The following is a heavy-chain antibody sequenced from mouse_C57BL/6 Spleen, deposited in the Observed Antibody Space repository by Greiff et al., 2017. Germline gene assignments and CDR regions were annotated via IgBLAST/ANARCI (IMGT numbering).Heavy chain of an antibody. D-gene: IGHD1-1*01. CDR2: ISYDGSN. V-gene: IGHV3-6*01. Sequence: VQLQQSGPGLVKPSQSLSLTCSVTGYSITSGYYWNWIRQFPGNKLEWMGYISYDGSNNYNPSLKNRISITRDTSKNQFFLKLNSVTTEDTATYYCARGGYGSSYDWGQGTTLTVSS. J-gene: IGHJ2*01. CDR3: ARGGYGSSYD. CDR1: GYSITSGYY.